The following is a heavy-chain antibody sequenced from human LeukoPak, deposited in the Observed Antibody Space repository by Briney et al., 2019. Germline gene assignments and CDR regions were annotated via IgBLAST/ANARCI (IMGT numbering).Heavy chain of an antibody. D-gene: IGHD1-26*01. J-gene: IGHJ3*02. CDR2: TYYRSKWYN. CDR3: ARGGSGSYKSAFDI. CDR1: GDSVSSNSAA. V-gene: IGHV6-1*01. Sequence: SQTLSLTCSISGDSVSSNSAAWNWIRQSPSRGLEWLGRTYYRSKWYNDYAVSVKSRLTINPDTSKNQFSLQLNSVTPEDTAVYYCARGGSGSYKSAFDIWGQGTMVTVSS.